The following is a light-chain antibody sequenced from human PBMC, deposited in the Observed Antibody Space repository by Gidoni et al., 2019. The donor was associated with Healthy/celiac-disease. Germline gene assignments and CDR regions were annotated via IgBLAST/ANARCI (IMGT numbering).Light chain of an antibody. CDR2: RNN. CDR3: AAWDDSLSGVV. J-gene: IGLJ2*01. V-gene: IGLV1-47*01. Sequence: QSVLTQPPSASGTPGQRVTISGSGSSSTIGSNYVYWYQQLPGTAPKLLIYRNNQRPSWVPDRFSGSKSGTSASLAISGLRSEDEADYYCAAWDDSLSGVVFGGGTKLTVL. CDR1: SSTIGSNY.